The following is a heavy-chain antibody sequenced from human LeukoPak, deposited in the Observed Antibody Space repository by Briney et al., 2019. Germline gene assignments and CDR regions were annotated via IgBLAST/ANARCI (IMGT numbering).Heavy chain of an antibody. CDR1: GYTFTSYY. J-gene: IGHJ5*02. V-gene: IGHV1-46*01. Sequence: ASVKVSCKASGYTFTSYYMHWVRQAPGQGLEWMGIINPSGGSTSYAQKFRGRVTMTRDTSTSTVYMELSSLRSEDTAVYYCAIGGVRNVSNGGYVGWFDPWGQGTLVTVSS. CDR3: AIGGVRNVSNGGYVGWFDP. D-gene: IGHD5-12*01. CDR2: INPSGGST.